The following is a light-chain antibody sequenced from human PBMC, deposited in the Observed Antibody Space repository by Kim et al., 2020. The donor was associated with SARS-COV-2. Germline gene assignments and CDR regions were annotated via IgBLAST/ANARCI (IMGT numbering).Light chain of an antibody. CDR3: QQRYNWPLT. Sequence: YLSPGERATLACRASQSVGNSLVWFQQKPGQAPRLLIFETSNRATCIPARFSGSGSGTAFTLTISSREPEDFAVYYCQQRYNWPLTFGGGTKVEI. V-gene: IGKV3-11*01. CDR1: QSVGNS. CDR2: ETS. J-gene: IGKJ4*01.